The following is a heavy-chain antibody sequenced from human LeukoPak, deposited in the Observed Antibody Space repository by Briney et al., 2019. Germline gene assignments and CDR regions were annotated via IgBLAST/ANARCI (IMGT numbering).Heavy chain of an antibody. CDR2: ISGSGGNT. Sequence: GGSLRLSCAASGFTFSSNAMSWVRQAPGKGLEWVSAISGSGGNTYYADSVKGRFTISRDNSKNTMYLQMNSLRAEDTAVYYCAKVKVIAVAGTLGFDPWGHGTLVTVSS. V-gene: IGHV3-23*01. D-gene: IGHD6-19*01. CDR1: GFTFSSNA. J-gene: IGHJ5*02. CDR3: AKVKVIAVAGTLGFDP.